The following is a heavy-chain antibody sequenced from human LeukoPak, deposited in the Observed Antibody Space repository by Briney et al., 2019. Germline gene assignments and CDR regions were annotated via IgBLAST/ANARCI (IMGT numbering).Heavy chain of an antibody. CDR1: GLTFSSYA. Sequence: GRSLRLSCAASGLTFSSYAMHWVRQAPGKGLEWVAVISYDGSNKYYADSVKGRFTISRDNSKNTLYLQMNSLRAEDTAVYYCARDTAMVFDYWGQGTLVTVSS. CDR2: ISYDGSNK. J-gene: IGHJ4*02. D-gene: IGHD5-18*01. V-gene: IGHV3-30*04. CDR3: ARDTAMVFDY.